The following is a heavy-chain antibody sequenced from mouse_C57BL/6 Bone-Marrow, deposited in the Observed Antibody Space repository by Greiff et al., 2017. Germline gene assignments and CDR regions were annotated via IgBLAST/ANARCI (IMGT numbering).Heavy chain of an antibody. Sequence: VQLQQPGAELVKPGASVKLSCKASGYTFTSYWMHWVKQRPGQGLEWIGMIHPNSGSTNYYEKFKSKATLTVDKTSSTAYMQLSSLPSEDSAVYYSASPFIYGGDYGPDYWGQGTLVTVSA. V-gene: IGHV1-64*01. J-gene: IGHJ3*01. D-gene: IGHD2-13*01. CDR3: ASPFIYGGDYGPDY. CDR1: GYTFTSYW. CDR2: IHPNSGST.